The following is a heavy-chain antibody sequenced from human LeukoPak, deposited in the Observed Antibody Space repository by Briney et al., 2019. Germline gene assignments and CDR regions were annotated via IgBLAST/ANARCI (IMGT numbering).Heavy chain of an antibody. J-gene: IGHJ4*02. CDR1: GFTFSSYA. V-gene: IGHV3-23*01. Sequence: GGSLRLSCAASGFTFSSYAMSWVRQAPGKGLEWVSAISGSGGSTYYADSVKGRFTISRDNSKNTLYLQMNSLRAEDTAVYYCAKKPALVVVTSGDDYWGQGTLVTVSS. D-gene: IGHD3-22*01. CDR2: ISGSGGST. CDR3: AKKPALVVVTSGDDY.